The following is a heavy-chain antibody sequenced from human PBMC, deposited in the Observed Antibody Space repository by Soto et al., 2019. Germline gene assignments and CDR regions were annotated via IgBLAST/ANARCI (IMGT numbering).Heavy chain of an antibody. Sequence: PSETLSLTCTVSGDTITSFSWNWIRQSAGKGLEWIGRISTTGNTHYNPSLESRVTMSLDTSKNQFSLKLTSVTAADTAVYYCEGESGENWSYEAYWGQGTLVTVSS. J-gene: IGHJ4*02. CDR1: GDTITSFS. CDR2: ISTTGNT. V-gene: IGHV4-4*07. D-gene: IGHD1-7*01. CDR3: EGESGENWSYEAY.